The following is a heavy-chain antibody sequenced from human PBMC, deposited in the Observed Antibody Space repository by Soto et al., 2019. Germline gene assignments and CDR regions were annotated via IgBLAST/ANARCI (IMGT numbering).Heavy chain of an antibody. D-gene: IGHD6-19*01. V-gene: IGHV4-4*07. Sequence: QMQLQESGPGLVKPSETLSLTCTVSGGAINSYYWSWIRQPAGKGLEWIGRVYPTGDTDYHPSLESRVTLSLDSSENQFSLKLSSVTAADTAVYYCSRYAPSTGWFDSWGEGPPVTVSS. CDR3: SRYAPSTGWFDS. CDR1: GGAINSYY. J-gene: IGHJ5*01. CDR2: VYPTGDT.